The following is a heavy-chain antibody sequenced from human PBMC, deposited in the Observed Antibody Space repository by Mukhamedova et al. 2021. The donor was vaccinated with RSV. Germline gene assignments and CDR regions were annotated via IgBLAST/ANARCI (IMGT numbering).Heavy chain of an antibody. V-gene: IGHV3-30*07. D-gene: IGHD6-13*01. CDR3: ARDFIAIDY. J-gene: IGHJ4*02. Sequence: AEYMGGRFTISRDNSKNTLYLQMNSLIAEDTAVYYCARDFIAIDYWGQGTLVTVSS.